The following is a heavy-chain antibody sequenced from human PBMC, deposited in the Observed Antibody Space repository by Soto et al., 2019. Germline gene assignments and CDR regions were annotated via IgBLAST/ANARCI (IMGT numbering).Heavy chain of an antibody. CDR2: MNPNSGNT. Sequence: QVQLLQSGAEVKKPGTSVRVSCRASGYTFKDYDINWVRRAPGQGLGWMGWMNPNSGNTAYARKFHDRITMTRGVSARTAFMELSSLTPEDTAVYYCARRMTWSLWCFDLWGSGTQVTVSS. J-gene: IGHJ2*01. V-gene: IGHV1-8*01. CDR1: GYTFKDYD. D-gene: IGHD3-3*01. CDR3: ARRMTWSLWCFDL.